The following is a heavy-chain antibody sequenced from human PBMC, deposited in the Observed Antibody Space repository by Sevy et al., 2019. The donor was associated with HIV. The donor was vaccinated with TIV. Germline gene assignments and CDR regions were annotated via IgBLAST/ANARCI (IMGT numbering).Heavy chain of an antibody. CDR2: ISGSGGST. CDR1: GFTFSSYA. CDR3: AKDRVSGTYYTGDFDC. D-gene: IGHD3-10*01. Sequence: GGSLRLSCAGSGFTFSSYAMTWVRQAPGKGLEWVSVISGSGGSTYYADSVQGRFTISRDNSKNTLYLQMNSLRPEDTAVYYCAKDRVSGTYYTGDFDCWGQGTLVTVSS. J-gene: IGHJ4*02. V-gene: IGHV3-23*01.